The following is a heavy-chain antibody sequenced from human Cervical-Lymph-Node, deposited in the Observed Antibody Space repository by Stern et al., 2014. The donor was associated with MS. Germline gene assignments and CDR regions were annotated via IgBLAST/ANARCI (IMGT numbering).Heavy chain of an antibody. D-gene: IGHD6-25*01. CDR3: ARKAGEYQRLRHYGLDA. V-gene: IGHV3-21*06. CDR2: ITSSSSDI. Sequence: EVQLVQSGGGLVKPGGSLRLSCAASGFNFNFFGMTWVRQAPGKGLEWVTSITSSSSDIHYAASVKRRFPNPRDNAKNALYLHLDGRRAEDTAVYYCARKAGEYQRLRHYGLDAWGQGTTVTVSS. CDR1: GFNFNFFG. J-gene: IGHJ6*02.